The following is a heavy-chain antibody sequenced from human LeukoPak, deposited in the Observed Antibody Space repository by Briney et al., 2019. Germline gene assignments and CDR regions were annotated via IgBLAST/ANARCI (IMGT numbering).Heavy chain of an antibody. CDR2: IRSKANSYAT. CDR3: TRSRFGEFYYCYGMDV. D-gene: IGHD3-10*01. Sequence: GGSLRLSCAASGFTFSGSAMHWVRQASGKGLEWVGRIRSKANSYATAYAASVKGRFTISRDDSKNTAYLQMNSLKTEDTAVYYCTRSRFGEFYYCYGMDVWGQGTTVTVSS. V-gene: IGHV3-73*01. J-gene: IGHJ6*02. CDR1: GFTFSGSA.